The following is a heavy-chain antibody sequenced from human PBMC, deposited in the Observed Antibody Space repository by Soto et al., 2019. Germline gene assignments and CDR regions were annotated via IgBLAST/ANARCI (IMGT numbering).Heavy chain of an antibody. Sequence: SETLSLTCAVYGGYFSGYYWGWIRQPPGKGLEWIGSIYYSGSTHYNPSLKSRVTMSVDTSTNQFSLKLNSVTAADTAVYYCTRHEGGAAADRPLDYWGQGTLVTVSS. CDR3: TRHEGGAAADRPLDY. J-gene: IGHJ4*02. CDR2: IYYSGST. V-gene: IGHV4-39*01. CDR1: GGYFSGYY. D-gene: IGHD6-13*01.